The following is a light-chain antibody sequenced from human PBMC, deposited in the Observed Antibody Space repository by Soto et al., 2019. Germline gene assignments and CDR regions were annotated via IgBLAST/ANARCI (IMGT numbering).Light chain of an antibody. J-gene: IGKJ1*01. CDR3: LQHNSYPRT. Sequence: IQMAQSPSTLSGSVGDRVTITCRASQTISSWLAWYQQKPGKAPKLLIYKASTLKSGVPSRFSGSGSGTEFTLTISSLQPEDFVTYYCLQHNSYPRTFGQGTKV. CDR1: QTISSW. V-gene: IGKV1-5*03. CDR2: KAS.